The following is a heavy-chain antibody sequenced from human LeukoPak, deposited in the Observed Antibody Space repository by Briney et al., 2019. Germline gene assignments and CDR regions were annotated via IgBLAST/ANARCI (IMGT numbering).Heavy chain of an antibody. CDR2: INHSGST. Sequence: SETLSLTCAVYGGSFSGYYWSWIRQPPGKGLEWIGEINHSGSTNYNPSLKSRVTISVDTSKNQFSLKLSSVTAADTAVYYCARPQLDYGGYKGYYFDYWGQGTLVTVSS. J-gene: IGHJ4*02. CDR1: GGSFSGYY. CDR3: ARPQLDYGGYKGYYFDY. V-gene: IGHV4-34*01. D-gene: IGHD4-23*01.